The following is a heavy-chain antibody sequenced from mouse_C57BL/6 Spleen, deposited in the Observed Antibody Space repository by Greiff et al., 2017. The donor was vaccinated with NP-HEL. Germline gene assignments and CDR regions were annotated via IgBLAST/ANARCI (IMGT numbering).Heavy chain of an antibody. D-gene: IGHD2-1*01. J-gene: IGHJ3*01. CDR3: AREGNYMAWFAY. Sequence: EVKVEESGGGLVKPGGSLKLSCAASGFTFSSYAMSWVRQTPEKRLEWVATISDGGSYTYYPDNVKGRFTISRDNAKNNLYLQMSHLKSEDTAMYYCAREGNYMAWFAYWGQGTLVTVSA. CDR1: GFTFSSYA. V-gene: IGHV5-4*01. CDR2: ISDGGSYT.